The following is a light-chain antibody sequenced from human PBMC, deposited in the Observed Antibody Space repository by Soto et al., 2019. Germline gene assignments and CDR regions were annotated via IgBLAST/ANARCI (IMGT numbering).Light chain of an antibody. CDR3: QSYDSSLSGWV. CDR1: SSNIGAGYD. J-gene: IGLJ1*01. Sequence: QPVLTQPPSLSGAPGQRVTISCTGSSSNIGAGYDVHWYQQLPGTAPKLLIYGNSNRPSGVPDRFSGSKSGTSASLAITGLQAEDEADYYCQSYDSSLSGWVFGTGTKLTVL. V-gene: IGLV1-40*01. CDR2: GNS.